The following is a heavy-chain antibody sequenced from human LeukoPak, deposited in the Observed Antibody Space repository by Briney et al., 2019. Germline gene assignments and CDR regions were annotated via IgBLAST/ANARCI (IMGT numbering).Heavy chain of an antibody. D-gene: IGHD6-13*01. V-gene: IGHV3-23*01. Sequence: GGSLRLSCAASGFTFSSYWMSWVRQAPGKGLEWVSAISGSGGSTYYADSVKGRFTISRDNSKNTLYLQMNSLRAEDTAVYYCAKDPFSSTISVGDEEVDYWGQGTLVTVSS. CDR1: GFTFSSYW. CDR2: ISGSGGST. CDR3: AKDPFSSTISVGDEEVDY. J-gene: IGHJ4*02.